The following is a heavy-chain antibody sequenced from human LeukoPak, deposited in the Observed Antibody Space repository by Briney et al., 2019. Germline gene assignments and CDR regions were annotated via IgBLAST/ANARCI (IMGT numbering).Heavy chain of an antibody. CDR3: ARGVVPAAFDY. CDR1: GSTFSSYS. CDR2: ISSSSDHI. V-gene: IGHV3-21*01. Sequence: NPGGSLRLSCAASGSTFSSYSMNWVRQAPGKGLGWVSSISSSSDHIAYADSVKGRFTISRDNAKNALYLQVNSLRAEDTAVYYCARGVVPAAFDYWGQGTLVTVSS. D-gene: IGHD2-2*01. J-gene: IGHJ4*02.